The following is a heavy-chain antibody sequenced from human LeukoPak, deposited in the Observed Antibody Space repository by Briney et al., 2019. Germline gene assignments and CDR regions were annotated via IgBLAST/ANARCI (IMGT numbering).Heavy chain of an antibody. D-gene: IGHD6-6*01. V-gene: IGHV4-4*07. CDR2: IYTSGST. CDR1: GGSISSYY. J-gene: IGHJ3*02. Sequence: SETLSLTCTVSGGSISSYYWSWIRQPAGKGLEWIGRIYTSGSTNYNPSLKRRVTMSVDTSKNQFSLKLSSVTAADTAVYYCARDLASIAASTWAFDIWGQGTMVTVSS. CDR3: ARDLASIAASTWAFDI.